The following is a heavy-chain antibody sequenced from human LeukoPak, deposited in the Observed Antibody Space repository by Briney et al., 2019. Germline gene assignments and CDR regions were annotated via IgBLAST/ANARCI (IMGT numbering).Heavy chain of an antibody. J-gene: IGHJ4*02. CDR1: GGTFSSYA. CDR2: INPIFGTA. Sequence: SVKVSCKASGGTFSSYAISWVRQAPGQGLEWMGGINPIFGTANYAQKFQGRVTITADESTSTAYMELSSLRSEDTAVYYCARNEYGAGSYFVYWGQGTLVTVSS. D-gene: IGHD3-10*01. CDR3: ARNEYGAGSYFVY. V-gene: IGHV1-69*13.